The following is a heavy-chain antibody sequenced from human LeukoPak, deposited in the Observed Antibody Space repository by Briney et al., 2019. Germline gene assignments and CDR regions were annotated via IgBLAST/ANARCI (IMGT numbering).Heavy chain of an antibody. V-gene: IGHV4-4*07. CDR2: IYTSGST. D-gene: IGHD5-18*01. CDR1: GGSISSYY. J-gene: IGHJ3*02. CDR3: ASTYSYGSPAAFDI. Sequence: PSETLSLTCTVSGGSISSYYWSWIRQPAGKGLEWIGRIYTSGSTNYNPSLKSRVTMSVDTSKNQFSLKLSSVTAADTAVYYCASTYSYGSPAAFDIWGQGTMVTVSS.